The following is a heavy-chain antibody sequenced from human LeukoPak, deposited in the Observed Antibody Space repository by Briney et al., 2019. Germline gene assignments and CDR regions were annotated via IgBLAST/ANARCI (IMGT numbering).Heavy chain of an antibody. D-gene: IGHD6-13*01. J-gene: IGHJ4*02. CDR2: IKSKTDVAPI. CDR1: GFTFTVAW. CDR3: VWSSSWEKRYYLDH. V-gene: IGHV3-15*05. Sequence: GGSLRLSCAASGFTFTVAWMSWVRQAPGKGLEWLGRIKSKTDVAPIDYAAPVKCRFTISRDDSKNTVYLQMDTVKTEDTAVYYCVWSSSWEKRYYLDHWGQGTLVTVSS.